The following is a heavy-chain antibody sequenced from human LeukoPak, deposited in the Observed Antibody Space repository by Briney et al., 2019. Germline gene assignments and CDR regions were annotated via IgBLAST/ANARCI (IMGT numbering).Heavy chain of an antibody. D-gene: IGHD1-1*01. J-gene: IGHJ3*01. CDR3: ARGKERNYGLDY. CDR1: GYTFTSYG. V-gene: IGHV1-18*04. CDR2: ISTYDGDT. Sequence: ASVKVSCKASGYTFTSYGISWVRQAPGQGLEWMGWISTYDGDTNHAQKLQGRVTMTTDTSTTTAYMELRSLTSDDTAVYYCARGKERNYGLDYWGQGTMVTVSS.